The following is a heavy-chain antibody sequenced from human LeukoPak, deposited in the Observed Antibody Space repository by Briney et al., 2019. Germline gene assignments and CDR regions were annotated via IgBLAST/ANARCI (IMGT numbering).Heavy chain of an antibody. CDR1: GFTFSTYW. CDR2: LNQDESEK. V-gene: IGHV3-7*01. Sequence: GGFLRLSCAASGFTFSTYWMSWVRQAPGKGLEWVANLNQDESEKNYVDSVKGRFTISRDNAKNSLYLQMNSLRVEDTAVYYCARNAYDMWGQGTMVTVSS. CDR3: ARNAYDM. J-gene: IGHJ3*02.